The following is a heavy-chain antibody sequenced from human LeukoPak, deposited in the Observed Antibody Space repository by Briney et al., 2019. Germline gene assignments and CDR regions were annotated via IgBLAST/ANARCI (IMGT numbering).Heavy chain of an antibody. Sequence: SETLSLTCAVSSGSISSSSYYWGWIRQPPGKGLEWIGSIYYSGSTYYNPSLKSRVTLSVDTSKNQFSLKPRSVTAADTAVYYCARQERGYDGSGHRAFDIWGQGTMVTISS. D-gene: IGHD3-22*01. V-gene: IGHV4-39*01. CDR3: ARQERGYDGSGHRAFDI. CDR2: IYYSGST. CDR1: SGSISSSSYY. J-gene: IGHJ3*02.